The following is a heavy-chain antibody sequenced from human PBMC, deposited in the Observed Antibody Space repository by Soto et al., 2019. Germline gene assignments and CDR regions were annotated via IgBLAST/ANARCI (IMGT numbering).Heavy chain of an antibody. Sequence: QVQLVQSGAEVKKPGSSVKVSCKASGGIFSTYPISWLRRAPGQGLGGRGGIIPIFGTPNYAQRFQGRVTITADESTSTAYMELSRLRSEDTAVYYCARDRDDYGSGNYYNRIDFWGQGTLVTVSS. CDR3: ARDRDDYGSGNYYNRIDF. CDR1: GGIFSTYP. V-gene: IGHV1-69*01. J-gene: IGHJ4*02. CDR2: IIPIFGTP. D-gene: IGHD3-10*01.